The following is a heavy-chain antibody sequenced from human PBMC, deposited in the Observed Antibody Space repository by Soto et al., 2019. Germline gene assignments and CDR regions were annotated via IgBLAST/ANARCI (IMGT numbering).Heavy chain of an antibody. Sequence: QVQLAQSGAEVKKPGASVKVSCKASGYTFTSYDINWARQATGQGLEWMGWMNPNSGNTGYAQKFQGRVTMTRNTSISTAYMELRSRRSEDTAVYYCAREVTMRVDNWGQGTLVTVSS. CDR1: GYTFTSYD. CDR3: AREVTMRVDN. J-gene: IGHJ4*02. D-gene: IGHD3-3*01. V-gene: IGHV1-8*01. CDR2: MNPNSGNT.